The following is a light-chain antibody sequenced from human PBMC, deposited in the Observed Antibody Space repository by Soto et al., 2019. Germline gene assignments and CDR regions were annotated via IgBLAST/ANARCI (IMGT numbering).Light chain of an antibody. CDR1: SSDVGAYNF. J-gene: IGLJ2*01. CDR2: DVT. Sequence: QSALTQPASVSGSPGQSITISCTGTSSDVGAYNFVSWYQQHPGKAPKLMIYDVTNRPSGVSSRFSGSKSGNTASLAISELQAEDEADYYCSSYTTSSTLVFGGGTQLTVL. V-gene: IGLV2-14*03. CDR3: SSYTTSSTLV.